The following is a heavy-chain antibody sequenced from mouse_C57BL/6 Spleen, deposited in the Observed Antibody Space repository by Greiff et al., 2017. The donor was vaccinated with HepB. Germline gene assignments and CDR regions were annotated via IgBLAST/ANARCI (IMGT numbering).Heavy chain of an antibody. V-gene: IGHV1-18*01. CDR1: GYTFTDYN. Sequence: VQLKESGPELVKPGASVKIPCKASGYTFTDYNMDWVKQSHGKSLEWIGDINPNNGGTIYNQKFKGKATLTVDKSSSTAYMELRSLTSEDTAVYYCAIRGATWDLAWFAYWGQGTLITVSA. J-gene: IGHJ3*01. CDR3: AIRGATWDLAWFAY. CDR2: INPNNGGT. D-gene: IGHD4-1*01.